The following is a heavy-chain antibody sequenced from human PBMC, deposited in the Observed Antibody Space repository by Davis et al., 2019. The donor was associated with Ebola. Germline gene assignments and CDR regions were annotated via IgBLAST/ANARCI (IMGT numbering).Heavy chain of an antibody. J-gene: IGHJ6*02. CDR1: GGSFSGYY. Sequence: GSLRLSCAVYGGSFSGYYWSWIRQPPGKGLEWIGEINHSGSTNYNPSLKSRVTISVDTSKNQFSLKLSSVTAADTAVYYCARGRGIAARRLDVWGQGTTVTV. CDR2: INHSGST. V-gene: IGHV4-34*01. CDR3: ARGRGIAARRLDV. D-gene: IGHD6-6*01.